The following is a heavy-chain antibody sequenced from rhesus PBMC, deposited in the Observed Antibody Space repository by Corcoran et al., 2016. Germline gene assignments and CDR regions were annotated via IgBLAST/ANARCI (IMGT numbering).Heavy chain of an antibody. V-gene: IGHV4S10*01. Sequence: QVQLQESGPGVVKPSETLSLTCAVSGGSISDSYRWSWIRQPPGKGLEWIGNIYGSSTSPNYHPCLNSRVTISKNTAKNQFSLKLSSVTAADTAVYYCARGVAAAGPFGYWGQGVLVTVSS. D-gene: IGHD6S26*01. CDR1: GGSISDSYR. J-gene: IGHJ4*01. CDR2: IYGSSTSP. CDR3: ARGVAAAGPFGY.